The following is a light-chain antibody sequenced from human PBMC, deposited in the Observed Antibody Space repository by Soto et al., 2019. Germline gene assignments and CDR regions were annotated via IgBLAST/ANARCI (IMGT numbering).Light chain of an antibody. CDR2: GAS. CDR1: QSLSSSY. Sequence: ESVLTQAPGTLSLSPGERATLSCRASQSLSSSYLTWYQQKPDQAPRLLIYGASSRATGIPDRFSGSWSGTDFTHTISRLEPEDFAVYYCQQYGSSSYTFGQGTKLEIK. V-gene: IGKV3-20*01. J-gene: IGKJ2*01. CDR3: QQYGSSSYT.